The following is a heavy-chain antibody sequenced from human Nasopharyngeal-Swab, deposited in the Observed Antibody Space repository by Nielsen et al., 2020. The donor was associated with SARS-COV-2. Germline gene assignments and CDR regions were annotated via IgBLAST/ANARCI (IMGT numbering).Heavy chain of an antibody. V-gene: IGHV3-21*01. J-gene: IGHJ3*01. D-gene: IGHD3-10*01. CDR3: AGAYGSGSYFAFDL. CDR2: ISSSSTYK. Sequence: GESLKISCAASGFTFSTYSMNWVRQAPGKGLEWVSSISSSSTYKYYADSVKGRFTISRDNAKNSLYLQMNSLRAEDTAVYYCAGAYGSGSYFAFDLWGQGTMVTVSS. CDR1: GFTFSTYS.